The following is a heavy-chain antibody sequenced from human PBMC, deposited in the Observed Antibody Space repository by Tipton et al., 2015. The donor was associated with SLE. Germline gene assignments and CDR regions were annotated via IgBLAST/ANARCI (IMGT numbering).Heavy chain of an antibody. CDR3: ARHERWPHFDY. CDR1: GGSVSSGSYY. D-gene: IGHD6-19*01. V-gene: IGHV4-61*09. J-gene: IGHJ4*02. CDR2: IYTSGST. Sequence: TLSLTCTVSGGSVSSGSYYWSWIRPPAGKGLEWIGQIYTSGSTRYNPSLNGRVTISVDTAKNQFSLKLSSMTAADTAVYYCARHERWPHFDYWGQGTLVTVSS.